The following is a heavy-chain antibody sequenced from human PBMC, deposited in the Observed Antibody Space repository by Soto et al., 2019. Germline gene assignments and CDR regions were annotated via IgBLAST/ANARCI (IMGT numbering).Heavy chain of an antibody. CDR1: GGSVSSGSYY. J-gene: IGHJ4*02. Sequence: SETLSFTCTVSGGSVSSGSYYWSWIRQPPGKGLEWIGYIYYSGSTNYNPSLKSRVTISVDTSKNQFSLKLSSVTAADTAVYYCAREEAAAGGGDYWGQGTLVTVSS. CDR3: AREEAAAGGGDY. D-gene: IGHD6-13*01. CDR2: IYYSGST. V-gene: IGHV4-61*01.